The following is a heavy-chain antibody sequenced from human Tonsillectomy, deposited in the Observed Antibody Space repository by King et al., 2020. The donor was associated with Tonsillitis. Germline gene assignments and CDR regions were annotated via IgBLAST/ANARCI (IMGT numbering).Heavy chain of an antibody. CDR2: FNPGGGNT. CDR3: ARAEIVDNAPYYYGMDV. CDR1: GHTFTSYF. V-gene: IGHV1-46*03. J-gene: IGHJ6*02. Sequence: QLVQSGAEVKKPGASVKVSCKASGHTFTSYFVHWVRQAPGQGLEWMGIFNPGGGNTKYAQKFQGRVTMTRDTSTSTVYMELRSLRSEDTAVYYCARAEIVDNAPYYYGMDVWGQGTSVIVSS. D-gene: IGHD3-16*02.